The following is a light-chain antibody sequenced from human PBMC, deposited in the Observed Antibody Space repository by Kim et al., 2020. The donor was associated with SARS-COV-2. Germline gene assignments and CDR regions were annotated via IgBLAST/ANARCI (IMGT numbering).Light chain of an antibody. CDR3: QVWDSSSDQPYV. Sequence: SYELTQPPSVSVAPGKTAKITCGGNNIGRKDVHWYQQKPGQAPVVVIYYDTDRPSGIPERFSGSNSGNTATLTISRVEAGDEADYYCQVWDSSSDQPYVFGAGTKVNV. CDR2: YDT. J-gene: IGLJ1*01. V-gene: IGLV3-21*04. CDR1: NIGRKD.